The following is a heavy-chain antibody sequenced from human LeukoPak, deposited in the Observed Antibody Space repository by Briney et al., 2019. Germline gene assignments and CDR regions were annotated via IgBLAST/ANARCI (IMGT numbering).Heavy chain of an antibody. CDR3: ARQEDIVATIGGNWFDP. CDR1: GYSFTSYW. Sequence: GESLKISCKGSGYSFTSYWIGWVRQMPGKGLEWMGIIYPGDSDTRYSPSFQGQVTISADKSISTAYLQWSSLKASDTAMYYCARQEDIVATIGGNWFDPWGQGTLVTVSS. J-gene: IGHJ5*02. CDR2: IYPGDSDT. D-gene: IGHD5-12*01. V-gene: IGHV5-51*01.